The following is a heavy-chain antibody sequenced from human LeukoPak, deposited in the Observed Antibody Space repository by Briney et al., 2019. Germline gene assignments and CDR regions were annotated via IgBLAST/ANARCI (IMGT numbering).Heavy chain of an antibody. CDR2: INPSGGST. V-gene: IGHV1-46*01. Sequence: ASVKVSCKASGYTFTSYYMHWVRQAPGQGLEWMGIINPSGGSTSYAQKFQGRVTMTRDTSTSTVYMELRSLRSEDTAVYYCARVGSGYSYGSPFDYWGQGTLVTVSS. D-gene: IGHD5-18*01. CDR1: GYTFTSYY. J-gene: IGHJ4*02. CDR3: ARVGSGYSYGSPFDY.